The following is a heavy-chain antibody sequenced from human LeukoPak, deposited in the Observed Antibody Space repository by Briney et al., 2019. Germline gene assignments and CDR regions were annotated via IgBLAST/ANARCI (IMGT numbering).Heavy chain of an antibody. D-gene: IGHD5-24*01. CDR1: GDSISSYS. Sequence: PETLRLTCTVSGDSISSYSWIWIRQHPGKGLEWIGFITYDGGASYDPSLRGRVIISIDTSKNQYSLGLTSVTAADTAIYCCATQSRDGYNTCDCGGQGTLVTVSS. V-gene: IGHV4-59*01. J-gene: IGHJ4*02. CDR2: ITYDGGA. CDR3: ATQSRDGYNTCDC.